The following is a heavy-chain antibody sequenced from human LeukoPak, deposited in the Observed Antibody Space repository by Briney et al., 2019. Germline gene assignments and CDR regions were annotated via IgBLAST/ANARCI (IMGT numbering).Heavy chain of an antibody. Sequence: GGSLRLSCAASGFTFSSCGMHWVRQAPGKGLEWVAVIWYDGSNKYYADSVKGRFTISRDNSKNTLYLQMNSLRAEDTAVYYCARDRGFGQADVWGKGTTVTVSS. CDR2: IWYDGSNK. CDR3: ARDRGFGQADV. J-gene: IGHJ6*04. D-gene: IGHD3-10*01. CDR1: GFTFSSCG. V-gene: IGHV3-33*01.